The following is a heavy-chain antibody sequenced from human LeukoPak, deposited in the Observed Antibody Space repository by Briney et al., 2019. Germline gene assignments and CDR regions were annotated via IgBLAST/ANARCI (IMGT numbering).Heavy chain of an antibody. CDR2: IYSGGST. CDR3: ARAVDTAMVYFDY. D-gene: IGHD5-18*01. CDR1: GFTVSSNY. Sequence: GGSLRLSCAASGFTVSSNYMSWVRQAPGKGLEWVSVIYSGGSTYYADSVKGRFTISRDNSKNTLYLQMNSLRAEDTAVYYCARAVDTAMVYFDYWGQGTLVTVSS. J-gene: IGHJ4*02. V-gene: IGHV3-53*01.